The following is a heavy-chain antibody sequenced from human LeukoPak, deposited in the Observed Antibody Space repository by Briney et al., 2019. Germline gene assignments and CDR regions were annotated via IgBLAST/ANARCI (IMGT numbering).Heavy chain of an antibody. V-gene: IGHV3-48*03. Sequence: PGGSLLPSCAASGFTFSSYEMNWVRQAPGKGLEWVSYISSSGSTIYYADSVKGRFTISRDNAKNSLYLQMNSLRAEDTAVYYCARDSEVQPLAGEGWFDPWGQGTLVTVSS. CDR1: GFTFSSYE. D-gene: IGHD3-10*01. J-gene: IGHJ5*02. CDR3: ARDSEVQPLAGEGWFDP. CDR2: ISSSGSTI.